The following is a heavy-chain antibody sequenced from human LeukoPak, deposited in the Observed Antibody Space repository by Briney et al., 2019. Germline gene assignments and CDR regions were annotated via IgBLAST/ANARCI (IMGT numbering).Heavy chain of an antibody. CDR3: ARGLYPQGRYFDWLLHHPNFDY. Sequence: ASAKVSCKASGYTFTSYDINWVRQATGQGLEWMGWMNPNSGNTGYAQKFQGRVTITRNTSISTAYMELSSLRSEDTAVYYCARGLYPQGRYFDWLLHHPNFDYWGQGTLVTVSS. D-gene: IGHD3-9*01. V-gene: IGHV1-8*03. J-gene: IGHJ4*02. CDR2: MNPNSGNT. CDR1: GYTFTSYD.